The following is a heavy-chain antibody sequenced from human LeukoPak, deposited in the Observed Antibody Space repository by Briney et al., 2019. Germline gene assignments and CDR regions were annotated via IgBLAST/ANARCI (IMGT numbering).Heavy chain of an antibody. CDR1: GGTFSSYA. V-gene: IGHV1-69*04. CDR2: IIPILGIA. CDR3: ARDPLSEGNWFDP. Sequence: GASVKVSCKASGGTFSSYAISWVRQAPGQGLEWMGRIIPILGIANHAQKFQGRVTITADKSTSTAYMELSSLRSEDTAVYYCARDPLSEGNWFDPWGQGTLVTVSS. J-gene: IGHJ5*02.